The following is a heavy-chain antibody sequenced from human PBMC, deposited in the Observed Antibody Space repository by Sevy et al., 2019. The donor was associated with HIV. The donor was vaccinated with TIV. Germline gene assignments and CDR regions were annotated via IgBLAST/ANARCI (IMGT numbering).Heavy chain of an antibody. CDR1: GFTFSSYG. CDR2: IWYDGSNK. Sequence: GGSLRLSCAASGFTFSSYGMHWVRQAPGKGLEWVAVIWYDGSNKYYADSVKGRFTISRDNSKNTLYLQMNSLRAEDTAVYYCARPADYDILTGYSPLYFDYWGQRTLVTVSS. V-gene: IGHV3-33*01. D-gene: IGHD3-9*01. CDR3: ARPADYDILTGYSPLYFDY. J-gene: IGHJ4*02.